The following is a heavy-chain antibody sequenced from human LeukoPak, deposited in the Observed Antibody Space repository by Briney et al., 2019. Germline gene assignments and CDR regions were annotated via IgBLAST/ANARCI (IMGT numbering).Heavy chain of an antibody. CDR1: GFTFSSYG. CDR3: AKSSRGSEYFQL. CDR2: IWYDGSSK. Sequence: PGGSLRLSCAASGFTFSSYGMHWVRQAPGKGLEWVAVIWYDGSSKYYADSVKGRFTISRDNSKHTLYLQMNSLRAKDTAVYYCAKSSRGSEYFQLWGQGTLVTVPS. D-gene: IGHD2-15*01. J-gene: IGHJ1*01. V-gene: IGHV3-30*02.